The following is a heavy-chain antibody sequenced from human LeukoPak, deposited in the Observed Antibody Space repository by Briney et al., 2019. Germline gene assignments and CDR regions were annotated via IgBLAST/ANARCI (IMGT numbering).Heavy chain of an antibody. CDR3: ARGYGSGLYYYGMDV. Sequence: SETLSLTCTVSGGSISSYYWSWIRQPPGKGLEWIGYIYYSGSTNYNPSLKSRVTISVDTSKNQFSLKLSSVTAADTAVYYCARGYGSGLYYYGMDVWGQGTTVAVSS. CDR1: GGSISSYY. D-gene: IGHD3-10*01. V-gene: IGHV4-59*12. CDR2: IYYSGST. J-gene: IGHJ6*02.